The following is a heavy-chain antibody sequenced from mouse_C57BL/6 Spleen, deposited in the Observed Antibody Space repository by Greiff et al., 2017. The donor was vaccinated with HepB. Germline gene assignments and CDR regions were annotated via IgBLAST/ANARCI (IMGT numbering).Heavy chain of an antibody. D-gene: IGHD2-4*01. CDR1: GYTFTSYW. CDR2: IYPSDSET. V-gene: IGHV1-61*01. J-gene: IGHJ2*01. Sequence: QVQLQQPGAELVRPGSSVKLSCKASGYTFTSYWMDWVKQRPGQGLEWIGNIYPSDSETHYNQKFKDKATLTVDKSSSTAYMQRSSLTSEESAVYYCARNPYDYRDYYFDYWGQGTTLTVSS. CDR3: ARNPYDYRDYYFDY.